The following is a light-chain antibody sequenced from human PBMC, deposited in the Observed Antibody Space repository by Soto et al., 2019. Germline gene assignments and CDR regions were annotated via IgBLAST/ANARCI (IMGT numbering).Light chain of an antibody. J-gene: IGKJ2*01. Sequence: EIVLTQSPGTLSLSPGERATLSCRASQSVSSSYLAWYQQKPGQAPRLLIYGASSRATGIPDRFSGSGSGTDFTLTISRLEPEDFAVYYCQKYGSSPLYTFGQGTKRDIK. CDR2: GAS. CDR1: QSVSSSY. CDR3: QKYGSSPLYT. V-gene: IGKV3-20*01.